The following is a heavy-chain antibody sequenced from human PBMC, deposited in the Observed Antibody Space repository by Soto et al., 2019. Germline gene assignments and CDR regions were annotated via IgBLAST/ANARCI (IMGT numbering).Heavy chain of an antibody. CDR1: GFTFGDYY. V-gene: IGHV3-11*06. Sequence: GGSLRLSCAASGFTFGDYYMSWIRQAPGKGLEWVSYISSSSYTNYADSVKGRFTISRDNAKNSLYLQMNSLRAEDTAVYYCARFGGVTLHGMDVWGQGTTVTISS. CDR3: ARFGGVTLHGMDV. D-gene: IGHD3-16*01. J-gene: IGHJ6*02. CDR2: ISSSSYT.